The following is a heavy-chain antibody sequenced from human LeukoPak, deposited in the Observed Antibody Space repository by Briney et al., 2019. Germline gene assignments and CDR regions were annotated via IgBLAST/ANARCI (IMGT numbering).Heavy chain of an antibody. J-gene: IGHJ4*02. V-gene: IGHV3-30*18. CDR2: ISYDGSNK. D-gene: IGHD3-3*01. Sequence: PGGSLRLSCAASGFTFSSYGMHWVRQAPGKGLEWVAVISYDGSNKYYADSVKGRFTISRDNSKNTLYLQMNSLRAEDTAVYYCAKEEGLGWCGYSYYFDYWGQGTLVTVSS. CDR1: GFTFSSYG. CDR3: AKEEGLGWCGYSYYFDY.